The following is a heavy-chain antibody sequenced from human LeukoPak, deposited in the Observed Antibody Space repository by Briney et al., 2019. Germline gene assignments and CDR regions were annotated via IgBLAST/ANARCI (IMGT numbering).Heavy chain of an antibody. CDR1: GFTFSNAW. J-gene: IGHJ4*02. CDR2: IKSKTDGGTT. Sequence: KAGGSLRLSCAASGFTFSNAWMSWVRQAPGKGLEWVGRIKSKTDGGTTDYAAPVKGRFTISRDDSKNTLYLQMNSLKTEDTAVYYCTTELMVTHFYFDYWGQGTLVTVSP. CDR3: TTELMVTHFYFDY. V-gene: IGHV3-15*01. D-gene: IGHD2-8*01.